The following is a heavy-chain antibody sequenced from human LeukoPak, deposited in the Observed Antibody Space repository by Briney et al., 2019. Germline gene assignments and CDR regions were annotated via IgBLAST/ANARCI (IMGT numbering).Heavy chain of an antibody. D-gene: IGHD6-19*01. Sequence: GGSLRLSCAASGFTFGSYAMSWVRQAPGKGLEWVSAISGSDSSTYYADSVKGRFTISRDNSKNTLYLQMNSLRAEDTAVYYCAKVRGGSGWEDDAFDIWGQGTMVTVSS. V-gene: IGHV3-23*01. CDR3: AKVRGGSGWEDDAFDI. CDR1: GFTFGSYA. J-gene: IGHJ3*02. CDR2: ISGSDSST.